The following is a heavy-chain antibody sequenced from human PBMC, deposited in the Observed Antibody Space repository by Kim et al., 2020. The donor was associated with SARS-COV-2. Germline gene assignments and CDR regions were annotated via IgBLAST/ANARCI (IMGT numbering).Heavy chain of an antibody. CDR3: AKHGSSGGGMSAMDV. CDR1: GFTFSSYA. V-gene: IGHV3-23*01. Sequence: GGSLRLSCAASGFTFSSYAMSWVRQAPGKGLEWVSGISGSGGSTDYADSVKGRFTISRDNSKNTLYLQMNSLRAEDTAIYYCAKHGSSGGGMSAMDVWGQGTTVTVSS. CDR2: ISGSGGST. J-gene: IGHJ6*02. D-gene: IGHD3-10*01.